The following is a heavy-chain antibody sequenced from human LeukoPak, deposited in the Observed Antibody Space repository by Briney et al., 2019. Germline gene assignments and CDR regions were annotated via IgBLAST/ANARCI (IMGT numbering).Heavy chain of an antibody. D-gene: IGHD3-22*01. CDR2: ISWNSGNV. Sequence: GGSLRLSCAASGFTFKNYAMHWVRQAPGKGLEWVSSISWNSGNVDYADSVKGRFTLSRDNAKTTLFLQMNSLRAEDTALYYCAKDIEVAITGHYFDLWGRGTLVAVSS. V-gene: IGHV3-9*01. CDR3: AKDIEVAITGHYFDL. CDR1: GFTFKNYA. J-gene: IGHJ2*01.